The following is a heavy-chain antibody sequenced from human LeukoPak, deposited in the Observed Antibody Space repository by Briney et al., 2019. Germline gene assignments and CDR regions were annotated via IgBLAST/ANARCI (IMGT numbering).Heavy chain of an antibody. V-gene: IGHV1-69*04. CDR3: ARALEDVWFGELSSIVFGMDV. Sequence: ASVKVSCKASGGTFSSYAISWVRQAPGQGLEWMGRIIPILDIANYAQKFQGRVTITADKSTSTAYMELSSLRSEDTAVYYCARALEDVWFGELSSIVFGMDVWGQGTTVTVSS. J-gene: IGHJ6*02. CDR2: IIPILDIA. D-gene: IGHD3-10*01. CDR1: GGTFSSYA.